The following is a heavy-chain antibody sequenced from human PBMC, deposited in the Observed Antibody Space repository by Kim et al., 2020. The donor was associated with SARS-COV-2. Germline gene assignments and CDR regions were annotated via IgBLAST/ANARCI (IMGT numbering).Heavy chain of an antibody. Sequence: SETLSLTCIVSGASVRRGSYSWTWIRQPPGKGLEWIGYMSSSGSTDYNPSLNSRVTISLDTSKNQFSLKVSSVTAADTAVYYCARDGGRESDNYYYMDV. V-gene: IGHV4-61*01. CDR2: MSSSGST. CDR3: ARDGGRESDNYYYMDV. J-gene: IGHJ6*03. D-gene: IGHD3-16*01. CDR1: GASVRRGSYS.